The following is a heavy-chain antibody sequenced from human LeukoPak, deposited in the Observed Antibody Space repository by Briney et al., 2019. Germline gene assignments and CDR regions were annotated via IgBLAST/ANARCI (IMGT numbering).Heavy chain of an antibody. CDR1: GYSISSGYY. CDR3: ARASSSWYPGWFDP. V-gene: IGHV4-38-2*02. D-gene: IGHD6-13*01. CDR2: IYHSGRT. J-gene: IGHJ5*02. Sequence: SETLSLTCTVSGYSISSGYYWGWIRQPPGKGLEWIGSIYHSGRTYYNPSLKSRVTISVDTSKNQFSLKLSSVTAADTAVYYCARASSSWYPGWFDPWGQGTLVTVSS.